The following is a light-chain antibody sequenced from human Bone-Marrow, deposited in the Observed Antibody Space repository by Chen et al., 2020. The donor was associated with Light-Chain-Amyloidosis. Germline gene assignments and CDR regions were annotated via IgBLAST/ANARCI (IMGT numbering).Light chain of an antibody. V-gene: IGLV3-25*03. Sequence: SYELTQPHSVSVYPGQTARITCSGDDLPTKYAYWYQQKPGQAPVLVIHRDTERPSGISERFSGSSSGTTATLTISGVQAEDEADYHCQSADSSGTYEVIFGGRTKLTVL. J-gene: IGLJ2*01. CDR1: DLPTKY. CDR3: QSADSSGTYEVI. CDR2: RDT.